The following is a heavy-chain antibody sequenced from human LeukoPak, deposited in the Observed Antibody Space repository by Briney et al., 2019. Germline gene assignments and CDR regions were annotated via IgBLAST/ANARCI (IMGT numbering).Heavy chain of an antibody. CDR2: MNPNSGNT. CDR3: ARVRHYYMDV. V-gene: IGHV1-8*01. CDR1: GYTFTSYD. Sequence: ASVKVSCKASGYTFTSYDINWVRQATGQGLEWMGWMNPNSGNTGYARKFQGRVTMTRNTSISTAYMELSSLRSEDTAVYYCARVRHYYMDVWGKGTTVTVSS. J-gene: IGHJ6*03.